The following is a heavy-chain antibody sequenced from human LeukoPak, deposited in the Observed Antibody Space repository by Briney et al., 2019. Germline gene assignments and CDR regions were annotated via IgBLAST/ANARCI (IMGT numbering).Heavy chain of an antibody. D-gene: IGHD5-12*01. CDR2: IKQDGSEK. CDR3: AGFDPSGGYVN. Sequence: GGSLRLSCAASGFTFSSYWMSWVRQAPGKGLEWVANIKQDGSEKYYVDSVKGRFTISRDNAKNTLYLQMNSLRAEDTAVYYCAGFDPSGGYVNWGQGTLVTVSS. CDR1: GFTFSSYW. J-gene: IGHJ4*02. V-gene: IGHV3-7*01.